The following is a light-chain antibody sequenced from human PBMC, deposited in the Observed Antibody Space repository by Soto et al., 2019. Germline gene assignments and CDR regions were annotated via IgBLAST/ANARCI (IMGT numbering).Light chain of an antibody. V-gene: IGKV3-20*01. Sequence: EIVLTQSVGTLSLSPGERATLSCRASQTVRGNYLAWFQQKPGQSPRLLIYAASTRAAGVPDRFSASGSGTDFFLTVSRLEPEEFAVYYCHHPGPPPWTVGQGTKV. CDR3: HHPGPPPWT. J-gene: IGKJ1*01. CDR2: AAS. CDR1: QTVRGNY.